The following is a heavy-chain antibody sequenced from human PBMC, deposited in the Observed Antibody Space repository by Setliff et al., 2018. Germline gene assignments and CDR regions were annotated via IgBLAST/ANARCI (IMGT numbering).Heavy chain of an antibody. Sequence: ASVKVSCKASGYIFTSYGFSWVRQAPGQGLEWMGWISTYNGKTNHAQKFQGRVTMTTDTSTSTAYMELRSLRSDDTAVYYCARDLDYQYYYDSSGRVAFDIWGQGTMVTVSS. CDR1: GYIFTSYG. J-gene: IGHJ3*02. D-gene: IGHD3-22*01. CDR2: ISTYNGKT. CDR3: ARDLDYQYYYDSSGRVAFDI. V-gene: IGHV1-18*01.